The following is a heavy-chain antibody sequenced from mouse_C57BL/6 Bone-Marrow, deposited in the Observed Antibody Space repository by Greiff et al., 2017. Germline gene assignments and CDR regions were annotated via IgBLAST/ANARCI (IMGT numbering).Heavy chain of an antibody. CDR2: IYPGSGST. J-gene: IGHJ4*01. CDR3: ARDYYGTSYDYAMDY. V-gene: IGHV1-55*01. D-gene: IGHD1-1*01. Sequence: QVQLKQPGAELVKPGASVKMSCKASGYTFTSYWITWVKQRPGQGLEWIGDIYPGSGSTNYNEKFKSKATLTVDTSSSTAYMQLSSLTSEDSAVYYGARDYYGTSYDYAMDYWGQGTSVTVSS. CDR1: GYTFTSYW.